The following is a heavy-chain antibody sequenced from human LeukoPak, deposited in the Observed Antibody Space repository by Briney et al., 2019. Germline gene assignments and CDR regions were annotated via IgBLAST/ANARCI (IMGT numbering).Heavy chain of an antibody. Sequence: PSETPSLTCTVSGGSISSSSYYWGWIRQPPGKGLEWIGSIYYSGSTYYNPSLKSRVTISVDTSKNQFSLKLSSVTAADTAVYYCARGRNLIVPAAKYLFDYWGQGTLVTVSS. CDR3: ARGRNLIVPAAKYLFDY. CDR1: GGSISSSSYY. J-gene: IGHJ4*02. D-gene: IGHD2-2*01. V-gene: IGHV4-39*01. CDR2: IYYSGST.